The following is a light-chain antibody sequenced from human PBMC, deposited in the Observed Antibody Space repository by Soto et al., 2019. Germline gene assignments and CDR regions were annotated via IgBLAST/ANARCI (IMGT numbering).Light chain of an antibody. Sequence: IVMTQSPDSLAVSRGERATINCKSSQSVLYSSNNRNYLAWYQQKPGQPPKLLIYWASTRKSGVPDRFSGSGSGTDFTLTISSLKAADVAVYYCQQYYSTPPTFGQGTKVEIK. J-gene: IGKJ1*01. V-gene: IGKV4-1*01. CDR1: QSVLYSSNNRNY. CDR3: QQYYSTPPT. CDR2: WAS.